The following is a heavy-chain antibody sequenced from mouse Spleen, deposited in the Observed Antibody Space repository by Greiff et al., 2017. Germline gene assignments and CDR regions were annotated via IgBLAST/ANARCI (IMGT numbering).Heavy chain of an antibody. D-gene: IGHD1-1*01. CDR2: IDPSDSET. Sequence: QVQLQQPGAELVRPGSSVKLSCKASGYTFTSYWMHWVKQRPIQGLEWIGNIDPSDSETHYNQKFKDKATLTVDKSSSTAYMQLSSLTSEDSAVYYCARRTLDYYGTLYWYFDVWGTGTTVTVSS. CDR1: GYTFTSYW. V-gene: IGHV1-52*01. J-gene: IGHJ1*03. CDR3: ARRTLDYYGTLYWYFDV.